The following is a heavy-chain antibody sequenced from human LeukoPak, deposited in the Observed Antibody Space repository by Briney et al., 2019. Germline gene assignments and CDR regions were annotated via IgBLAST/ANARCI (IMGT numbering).Heavy chain of an antibody. Sequence: SETLSLTCAVSGGSLTNSNWWSWVRQPPGKGLEWIGEIYHDGSANYSPSLKSRVTISVDTSKNQFSLNLTSVTAADSAVYYCARVSWFPGTSYYYMDVWGKGTTVTVSS. D-gene: IGHD1-1*01. CDR1: GGSLTNSNW. V-gene: IGHV4-4*02. J-gene: IGHJ6*03. CDR3: ARVSWFPGTSYYYMDV. CDR2: IYHDGSA.